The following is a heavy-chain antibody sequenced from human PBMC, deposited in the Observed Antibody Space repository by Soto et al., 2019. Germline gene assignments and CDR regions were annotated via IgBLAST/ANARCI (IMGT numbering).Heavy chain of an antibody. CDR3: ARVPAAGNNWFDP. CDR2: IYYSGST. Sequence: SETLSLTCTVSGGSISSGDYYWSWIRQPPGKGLEWIGYIYYSGSTYYNPSLKSRVTISVDTSKNQFSLKLSSVTAAGTAVYYCARVPAAGNNWFDPWGQGTLVTVSS. V-gene: IGHV4-30-4*01. D-gene: IGHD6-13*01. CDR1: GGSISSGDYY. J-gene: IGHJ5*02.